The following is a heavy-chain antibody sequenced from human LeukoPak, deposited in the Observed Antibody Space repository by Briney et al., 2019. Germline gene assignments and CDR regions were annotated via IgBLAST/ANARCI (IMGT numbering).Heavy chain of an antibody. CDR2: INTNTGNP. Sequence: ASVKVSCKASGYTFTRYAMNWVRRAPGQGLEWMGWINTNTGNPTYAQGFTGRFVFSLDTSVSTAYLQISSLKAEDTAVYYCAKAGAMSPPTVDYWGQGTLVTVSS. CDR1: GYTFTRYA. J-gene: IGHJ4*02. V-gene: IGHV7-4-1*02. CDR3: AKAGAMSPPTVDY.